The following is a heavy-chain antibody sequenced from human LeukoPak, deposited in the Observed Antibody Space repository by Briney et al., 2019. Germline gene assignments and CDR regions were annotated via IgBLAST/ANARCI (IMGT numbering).Heavy chain of an antibody. CDR3: ARGMTYYDSSGYFY. CDR2: INPNSGGT. D-gene: IGHD3-22*01. J-gene: IGHJ4*02. Sequence: ASVKVSCKASGYTFTGYYMHWVRQAPGQGLGWMGWINPNSGGTNYAQKFQGRVTMTRDTSISTAYMELSRLRSDDTAVYYCARGMTYYDSSGYFYWGQGTLVTVSS. V-gene: IGHV1-2*02. CDR1: GYTFTGYY.